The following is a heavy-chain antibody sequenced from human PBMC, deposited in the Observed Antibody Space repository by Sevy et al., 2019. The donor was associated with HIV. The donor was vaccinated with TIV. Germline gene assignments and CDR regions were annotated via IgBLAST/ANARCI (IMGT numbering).Heavy chain of an antibody. J-gene: IGHJ4*02. V-gene: IGHV4-61*01. CDR2: IYYSGST. CDR1: GDSVSGGNYY. CDR3: ARGLFDY. Sequence: SETLSLTCTVSGDSVSGGNYYWSWIRQPPGKGRGWIGYIYYSGSTNYNPSLKSRVTISIDTSKNQCSLRLSSVTAADTAVYYCARGLFDYWGQGTLVTVSS.